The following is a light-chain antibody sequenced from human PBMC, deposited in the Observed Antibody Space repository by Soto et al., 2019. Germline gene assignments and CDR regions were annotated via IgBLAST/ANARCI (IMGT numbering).Light chain of an antibody. Sequence: DIQMTQSPSTLSASVGDRVTITCRASQTISSWLAWYQQKPGKAPNLLIYDASTLERGVPSRFSGTGSGTEFTLTIDRLQHDDFETYYCQQYHTSSITLGQGTRLEIK. CDR3: QQYHTSSIT. V-gene: IGKV1-5*01. J-gene: IGKJ5*01. CDR2: DAS. CDR1: QTISSW.